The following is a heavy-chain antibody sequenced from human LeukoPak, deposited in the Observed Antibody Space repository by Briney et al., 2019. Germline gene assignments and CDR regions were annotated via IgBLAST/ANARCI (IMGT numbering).Heavy chain of an antibody. CDR3: ANNPRTVTTSY. V-gene: IGHV3-11*06. J-gene: IGHJ4*02. Sequence: GGSLRLSCAASGFTVSSNYMSWVRQAPGKGLEWVSYISGSSSYTNYADSVKGRFTISRDNAKNSLYLQMNSLRAEDTAVYYCANNPRTVTTSYWGQGTLVTVSS. D-gene: IGHD1-7*01. CDR1: GFTVSSNY. CDR2: ISGSSSYT.